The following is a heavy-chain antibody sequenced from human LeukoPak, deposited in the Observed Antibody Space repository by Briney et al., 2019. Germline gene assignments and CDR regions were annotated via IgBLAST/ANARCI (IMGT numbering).Heavy chain of an antibody. CDR1: GDSVSSNSAA. CDR2: TYYRSKWYN. D-gene: IGHD3-9*01. CDR3: ARGGSYDILTGYYYGMDV. Sequence: SQTLSLTCAISGDSVSSNSAAWNWIRQSPSRGLEWLGRTYYRSKWYNDYAVSVKSRITINPDTSKNQFSLQLYSVTPEDTAVYYCARGGSYDILTGYYYGMDVWGKGTTVTVSS. V-gene: IGHV6-1*01. J-gene: IGHJ6*04.